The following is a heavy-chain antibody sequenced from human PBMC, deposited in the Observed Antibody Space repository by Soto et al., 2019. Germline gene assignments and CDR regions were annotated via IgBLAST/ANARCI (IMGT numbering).Heavy chain of an antibody. Sequence: GGSLRLSCAASGFTFSSYAMHWVRQAPGKGLEWVAVISYDGSNKYYADSVKGRFTISRDNSKNTLYLQMNSLRAEDTAVYYCAREPILTGYCLDYWGQGTLVTVSS. CDR3: AREPILTGYCLDY. D-gene: IGHD3-9*01. J-gene: IGHJ4*02. V-gene: IGHV3-30-3*01. CDR1: GFTFSSYA. CDR2: ISYDGSNK.